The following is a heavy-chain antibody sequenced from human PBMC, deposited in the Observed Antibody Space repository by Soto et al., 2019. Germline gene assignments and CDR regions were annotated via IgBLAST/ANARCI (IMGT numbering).Heavy chain of an antibody. CDR2: IYTDGST. V-gene: IGHV3-66*01. Sequence: EVQLVESGGDLVQPGGSLRLSCAASGFTVTYNYMTWVRQAPGKGLEWVSVIYTDGSTYHADSVKGRFTISRDNSRNTLYLQMNSLRAEDTAIYYCARAKPPSYSSGWYGFDFWGQGTLVTVSS. J-gene: IGHJ4*02. D-gene: IGHD6-19*01. CDR3: ARAKPPSYSSGWYGFDF. CDR1: GFTVTYNY.